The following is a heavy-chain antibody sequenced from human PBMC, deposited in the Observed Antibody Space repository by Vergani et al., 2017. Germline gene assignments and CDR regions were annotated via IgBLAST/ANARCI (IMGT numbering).Heavy chain of an antibody. CDR1: GGSISSYY. V-gene: IGHV4-4*07. J-gene: IGHJ5*02. D-gene: IGHD3-22*01. CDR2: IYTSGST. Sequence: QVQLQESGSGLVKPSQTLSLTCTVSGGSISSYYWSWIRQPAGKGLEWIGRIYTSGSTNYNPSLKSRVTMSVDTSKNQFSLKLSSVTAADTAVYYCARDCHYYYDSQRYRFDPWGQGTLVTVSS. CDR3: ARDCHYYYDSQRYRFDP.